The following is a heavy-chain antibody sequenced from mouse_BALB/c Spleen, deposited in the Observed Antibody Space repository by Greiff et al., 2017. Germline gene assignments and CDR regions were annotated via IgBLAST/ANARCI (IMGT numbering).Heavy chain of an antibody. Sequence: QVQLQQPGAELVKPGASVKMSCKASGYTFPSYNMHWVKQTPGQGLEWIGAIYPGNGDTSYNQKFKGKATLTADKSSSTAYMQLSSLTSEDSAVYYCARESAMDDWGQGTSVTVSS. V-gene: IGHV1-12*01. CDR1: GYTFPSYN. J-gene: IGHJ4*01. CDR3: ARESAMDD. CDR2: IYPGNGDT.